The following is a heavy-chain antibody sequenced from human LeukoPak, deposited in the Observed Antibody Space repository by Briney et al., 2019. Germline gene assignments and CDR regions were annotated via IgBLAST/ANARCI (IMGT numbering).Heavy chain of an antibody. CDR2: ISSSSSTI. J-gene: IGHJ4*02. CDR1: GFTFSSYA. V-gene: IGHV3-48*01. CDR3: AGGGIAVAGTFGYGHSVDY. D-gene: IGHD6-19*01. Sequence: PGGSLRLSCAASGFTFSSYAMSWVRQAPGKGLEWVSYISSSSSTIYYADSVKGRFTISRDNAKNSLYLQMNSLRAEDTAVYYCAGGGIAVAGTFGYGHSVDYWGQGTLVTVSS.